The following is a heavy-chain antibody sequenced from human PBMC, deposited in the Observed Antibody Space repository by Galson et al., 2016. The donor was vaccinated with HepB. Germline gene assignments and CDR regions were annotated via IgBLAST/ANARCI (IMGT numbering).Heavy chain of an antibody. CDR3: AREAKLAAPDYYGMDV. Sequence: SLRLSCAASGFTFNTYWLGWVRQGPGKGPVWVSRINSDGSTTTYADSVKGRFTISRDNAKKTLYLQMNSQRSEDTAVYYCAREAKLAAPDYYGMDVWGQGTTVTVSS. D-gene: IGHD6-13*01. V-gene: IGHV3-74*01. J-gene: IGHJ6*02. CDR2: INSDGSTT. CDR1: GFTFNTYW.